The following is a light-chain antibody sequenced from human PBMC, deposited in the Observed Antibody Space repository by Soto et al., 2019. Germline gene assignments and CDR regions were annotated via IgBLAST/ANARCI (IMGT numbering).Light chain of an antibody. CDR2: GAS. CDR3: HHYGGSPIT. J-gene: IGKJ5*01. V-gene: IGKV3-20*01. CDR1: QSVNSDY. Sequence: DIVLTQSPGTLSLSPVEIATFSCRASQSVNSDYLGWFQQKPGQAPRLLIYGASTRATGIPDRFSGSGSGTDFTLTISRLEPEDFAVYYCHHYGGSPITFGQGTRLEI.